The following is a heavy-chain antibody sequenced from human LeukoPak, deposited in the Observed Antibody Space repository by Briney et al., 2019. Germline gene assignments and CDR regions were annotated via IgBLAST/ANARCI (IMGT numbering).Heavy chain of an antibody. CDR1: GFTFSDYA. CDR2: ISGSGRST. V-gene: IGHV3-23*01. Sequence: GGSLRLSCAASGFTFSDYAMSWVRQAAGKGLEWVAAISGSGRSTYYADSVKGRFTISRDNSESTLYLQMNSLRAEDTAVYYCARYQSAFDIWGQGTIVTVSS. CDR3: ARYQSAFDI. D-gene: IGHD2-15*01. J-gene: IGHJ3*02.